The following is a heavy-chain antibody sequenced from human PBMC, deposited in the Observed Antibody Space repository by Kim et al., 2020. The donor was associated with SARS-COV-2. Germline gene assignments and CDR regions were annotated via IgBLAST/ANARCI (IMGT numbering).Heavy chain of an antibody. Sequence: GGSLRLSCAASGFTLTGYSMNWVRQAPGKGLEWVSSISSTSTYIYYADSLKGRFTVSRDNAKNSLSLQLNSLRVEDTAVYYCARDPRSAWNLLGNWYFDL. J-gene: IGHJ2*01. CDR2: ISSTSTYI. V-gene: IGHV3-21*01. D-gene: IGHD6-19*01. CDR3: ARDPRSAWNLLGNWYFDL. CDR1: GFTLTGYS.